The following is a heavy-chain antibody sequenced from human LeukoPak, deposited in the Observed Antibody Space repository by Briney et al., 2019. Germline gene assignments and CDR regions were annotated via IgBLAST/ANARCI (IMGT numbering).Heavy chain of an antibody. CDR2: IKQDGSEK. D-gene: IGHD1-1*01. V-gene: IGHV3-7*05. CDR3: ATDLDAY. Sequence: GGSLRLSCAVSGFTFSSYWMTWVRQAPGKGLEWVANIKQDGSEKYYVDSVKGRFTISRDNAKNSLYLQMNSLRAEDTAVYYCATDLDAYWGQGTLVTVSS. CDR1: GFTFSSYW. J-gene: IGHJ4*02.